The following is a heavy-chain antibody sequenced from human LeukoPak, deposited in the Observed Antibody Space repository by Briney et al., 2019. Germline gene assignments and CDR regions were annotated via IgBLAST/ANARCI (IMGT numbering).Heavy chain of an antibody. J-gene: IGHJ4*02. Sequence: PSETLSLTCAVYGGSFSGYYWSWIRQPPGKGLEWIGEINHSGSTNYNPSLKSRVTISVDTSKNQFSLKLSSVTAADTAVYYCARRRAAAAPDYWGQGTLVTVSS. CDR3: ARRRAAAAPDY. V-gene: IGHV4-34*01. CDR2: INHSGST. CDR1: GGSFSGYY. D-gene: IGHD6-13*01.